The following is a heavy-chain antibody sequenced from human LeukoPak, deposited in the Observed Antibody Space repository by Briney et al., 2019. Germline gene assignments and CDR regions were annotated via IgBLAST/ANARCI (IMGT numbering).Heavy chain of an antibody. D-gene: IGHD5-18*01. V-gene: IGHV4-59*01. CDR1: AGSISSYY. J-gene: IGHJ4*02. CDR3: AMTTTGYSYAYNY. CDR2: ISYSGST. Sequence: SETLSLTCTVSAGSISSYYWSWIRQPPGKGLEWIGYISYSGSTNYNPSLKSRVTISLDTSKNQFSLKLSSVTAADTALFYCAMTTTGYSYAYNYWGQGTLVTVSS.